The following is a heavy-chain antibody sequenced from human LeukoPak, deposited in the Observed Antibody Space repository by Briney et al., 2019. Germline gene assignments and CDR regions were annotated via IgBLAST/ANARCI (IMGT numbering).Heavy chain of an antibody. V-gene: IGHV1-2*06. CDR1: GYTFTGYY. CDR3: ARDLFGDPRGIDP. Sequence: ASVKVSCKASGYTFTGYYMHWVRQAPGQGLEWMGRINPNSGGTNYAQKFQGRVTMTRDTSISTAYMELRSLRSDDTAVYYCARDLFGDPRGIDPWGQGTLVTVSS. J-gene: IGHJ5*02. D-gene: IGHD3-10*01. CDR2: INPNSGGT.